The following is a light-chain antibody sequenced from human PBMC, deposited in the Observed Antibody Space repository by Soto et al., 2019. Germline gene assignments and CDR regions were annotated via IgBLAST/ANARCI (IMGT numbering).Light chain of an antibody. J-gene: IGKJ1*01. V-gene: IGKV3-15*01. Sequence: EIVMTQSPATVSVSPGERATLSCRASQSVSSNLAWYQQKPGQAPRLLIYGASTRATGIPARFSGSGSGTEFTLTISSLQSEDFAVFYCLQYNNWPRTFGQGTKVEIK. CDR3: LQYNNWPRT. CDR1: QSVSSN. CDR2: GAS.